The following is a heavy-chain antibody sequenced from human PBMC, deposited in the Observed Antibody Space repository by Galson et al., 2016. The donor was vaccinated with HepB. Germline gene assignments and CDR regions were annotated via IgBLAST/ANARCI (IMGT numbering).Heavy chain of an antibody. D-gene: IGHD6-19*01. CDR1: GGSISSNY. CDR3: ARVGGYSSGWYLASGVGWFDP. CDR2: IYHSGST. J-gene: IGHJ5*02. Sequence: ETLSLTCTVSGGSISSNYWSWIRQPPGKGLEWIGYIYHSGSTNYNPSLKSRVTISVDTSKNQFSLKLSSVTAADTAVYYCARVGGYSSGWYLASGVGWFDPGGQGTLVTVSS. V-gene: IGHV4-59*01.